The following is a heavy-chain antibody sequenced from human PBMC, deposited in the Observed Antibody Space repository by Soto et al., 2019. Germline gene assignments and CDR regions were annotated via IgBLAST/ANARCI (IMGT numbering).Heavy chain of an antibody. Sequence: GALRLSVAASVFTFSNAWMSWVGQAPGKGLEWVGRIKSKTDGGTTDYAARVKGRFTISRDDSKNTLYLQMNSLKTEDTAVYYCTTVPIVVVPAAISDYWGQGTLVTVSS. CDR1: VFTFSNAW. CDR3: TTVPIVVVPAAISDY. CDR2: IKSKTDGGTT. V-gene: IGHV3-15*01. J-gene: IGHJ4*02. D-gene: IGHD2-2*02.